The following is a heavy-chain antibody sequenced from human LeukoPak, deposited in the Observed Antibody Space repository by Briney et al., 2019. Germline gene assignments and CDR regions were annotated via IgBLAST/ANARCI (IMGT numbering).Heavy chain of an antibody. V-gene: IGHV1-2*02. CDR3: VRDLGISGWYAPPLGYFDS. Sequence: ASVKVSCKASEYIFIDYYIHWVRQAPGQGLEWMGWINPKSGGTNYAQKFQDRVTMTRDTSISSTYMELSRLKSDDTAVYYCVRDLGISGWYAPPLGYFDSWGQGTLVTVSS. CDR2: INPKSGGT. J-gene: IGHJ4*02. D-gene: IGHD6-19*01. CDR1: EYIFIDYY.